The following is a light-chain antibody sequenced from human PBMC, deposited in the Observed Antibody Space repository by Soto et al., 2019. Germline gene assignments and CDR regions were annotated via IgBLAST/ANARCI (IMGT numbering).Light chain of an antibody. CDR3: QSYDSSLSGYV. Sequence: LTQPPSVSGAPGQRVTISCTGTSSNIGAGYDVHWYQQLPGTAPKLFMYANNNRPSWVPDRFSGSKSGTSASLAITGLQAEDEADYYCQSYDSSLSGYVFGPATKVTVL. V-gene: IGLV1-40*01. J-gene: IGLJ1*01. CDR2: ANN. CDR1: SSNIGAGYD.